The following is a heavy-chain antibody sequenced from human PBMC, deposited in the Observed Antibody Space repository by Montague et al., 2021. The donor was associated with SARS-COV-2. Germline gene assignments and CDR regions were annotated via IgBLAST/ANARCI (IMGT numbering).Heavy chain of an antibody. CDR3: AKASWIQLWFRTPYFDY. CDR1: GFTFSSYA. Sequence: SLRLSWAASGFTFSSYAMSWVRQAPGKGLEWVSAISGSGGSTYYADSVKGRFTISRDNSKYTLYLQMNSLRAEDTAVYYCAKASWIQLWFRTPYFDYWGQGTLVTVSS. CDR2: ISGSGGST. D-gene: IGHD5-18*01. J-gene: IGHJ4*02. V-gene: IGHV3-23*01.